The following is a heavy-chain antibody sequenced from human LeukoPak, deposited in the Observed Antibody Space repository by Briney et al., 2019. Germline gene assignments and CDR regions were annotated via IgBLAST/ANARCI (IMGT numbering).Heavy chain of an antibody. CDR3: ARRRDYYDSRGYYAFDI. V-gene: IGHV4-59*01. CDR1: GGSISSDY. D-gene: IGHD3-22*01. J-gene: IGHJ3*02. CDR2: IYYSGST. Sequence: PSETLSLTRNVSGGSISSDYWTWIRQPPGKGLEWIGHIYYSGSTKYNPSLKCRVTISLETSKHQFFLTLNSVTAADTAVYYCARRRDYYDSRGYYAFDIWGHGTMVTVSS.